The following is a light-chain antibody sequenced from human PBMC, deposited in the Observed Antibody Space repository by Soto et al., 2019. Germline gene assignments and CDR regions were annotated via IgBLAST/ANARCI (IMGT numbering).Light chain of an antibody. J-gene: IGLJ1*01. CDR2: DVI. CDR1: SDDVGDYNY. CDR3: SSYTSTSTYV. V-gene: IGLV2-14*01. Sequence: QSALTQPASVSGSPGQSITISCTGTSDDVGDYNYVSWSQQHPGKAPKLMIYDVINRPSGVSNRFSGSKSGNTASLTISGLQAEDEADSYCSSYTSTSTYVFGTGTKVTVL.